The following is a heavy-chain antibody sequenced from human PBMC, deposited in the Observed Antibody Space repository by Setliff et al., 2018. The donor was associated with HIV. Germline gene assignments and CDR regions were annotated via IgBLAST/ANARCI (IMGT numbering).Heavy chain of an antibody. CDR3: TRGHYSTFG. CDR2: ISSSGGTI. Sequence: AGGSLRLSCAASGFTFSSYSMNWVRQAPGKGLEWVSYISSSGGTIYYADSVKGRFTISRDSAKNSLYLQMNRLRAEDTAIYYCTRGHYSTFGWGQGTLVTVSS. J-gene: IGHJ4*02. V-gene: IGHV3-48*01. CDR1: GFTFSSYS. D-gene: IGHD2-21*01.